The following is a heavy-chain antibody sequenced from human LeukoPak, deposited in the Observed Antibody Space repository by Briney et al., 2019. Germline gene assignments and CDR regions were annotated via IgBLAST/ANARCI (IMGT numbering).Heavy chain of an antibody. CDR2: IDWDDDK. CDR1: WFSLSTSGMR. D-gene: IGHD2-21*02. J-gene: IGHJ4*02. Sequence: SGPTLVNHTQTLTLTCTFSWFSLSTSGMRVSWIRQPPGKALEWLARIDWDDDKFYSTSLKTRLTISKDTSKNQVVLTMTNMDPVDTATYYCARTPYCGGDCYVDYWGQGTLVTVSS. V-gene: IGHV2-70*04. CDR3: ARTPYCGGDCYVDY.